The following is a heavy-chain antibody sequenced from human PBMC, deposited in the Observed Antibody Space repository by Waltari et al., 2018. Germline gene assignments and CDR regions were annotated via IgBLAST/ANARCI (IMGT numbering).Heavy chain of an antibody. J-gene: IGHJ4*02. CDR1: GYTFTGYY. V-gene: IGHV1-2*06. D-gene: IGHD2-15*01. CDR2: INPNSGGT. CDR3: ARTKGYCSGGSCYNFDY. Sequence: QVQLVQSGAEVKKPGASVQVSCKASGYTFTGYYMHWMRQAPGQGLEWMGRINPNSGGTNYAQKFQGRVTMTRDTSISTAYMELSRLRSDDTAVYHCARTKGYCSGGSCYNFDYWGQGTLVTVSS.